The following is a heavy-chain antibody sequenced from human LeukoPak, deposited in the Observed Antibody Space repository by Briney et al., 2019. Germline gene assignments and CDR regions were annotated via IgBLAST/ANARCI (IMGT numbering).Heavy chain of an antibody. Sequence: ASVKVSCKASGYTFTSYGISWVRQAPGQGLEWMGWISAYNGNTNYAQKLQGRVTMTTNTSASTAYMELRRLRSDDTAVYYCAREGYDSSDYENLNFDYWGQGTLVTVSS. CDR1: GYTFTSYG. CDR2: ISAYNGNT. J-gene: IGHJ4*02. V-gene: IGHV1-18*01. CDR3: AREGYDSSDYENLNFDY. D-gene: IGHD3-22*01.